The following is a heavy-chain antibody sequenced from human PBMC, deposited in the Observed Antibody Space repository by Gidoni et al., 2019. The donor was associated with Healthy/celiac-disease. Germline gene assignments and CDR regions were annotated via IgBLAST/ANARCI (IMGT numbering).Heavy chain of an antibody. D-gene: IGHD3-22*01. Sequence: QVQLQESGPGLVKPSQTLSLTCTVSGGSISSGSYYWSWIRQPAGKGLGWIGRIYTSGSTNYNPSLKSRVTISVDTSKNQFSLKLSSVTAADTAVYYCARDSLDYYDSSGHRNWGQGTLVTVSS. CDR3: ARDSLDYYDSSGHRN. CDR2: IYTSGST. CDR1: GGSISSGSYY. V-gene: IGHV4-61*02. J-gene: IGHJ4*02.